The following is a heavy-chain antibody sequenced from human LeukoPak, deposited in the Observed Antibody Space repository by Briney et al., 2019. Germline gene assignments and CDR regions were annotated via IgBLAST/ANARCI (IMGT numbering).Heavy chain of an antibody. V-gene: IGHV1-2*02. J-gene: IGHJ4*02. CDR3: ARQPWFGELDY. CDR2: INPNSGDT. CDR1: GYTFTDYY. Sequence: GASVKVSCKASGYTFTDYYMHWVRQAPGQGLEWMGWINPNSGDTNYAQKFQGRVTMTRDTSISTAYMELSRLRSDDTAVYYCARQPWFGELDYWGRGTLVTVSS. D-gene: IGHD3-10*01.